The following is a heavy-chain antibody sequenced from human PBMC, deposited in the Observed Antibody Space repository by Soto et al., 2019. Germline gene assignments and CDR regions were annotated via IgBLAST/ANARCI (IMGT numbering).Heavy chain of an antibody. Sequence: QVQLVESGGGVVQPGRSLRLSCEASGFTFTGYAMHWVRQAPGKGLEWVAITSFDERYKFYAASVKGRFTISRDNYKNTLYLKMDSLSPEDTARYFCARDPSGEYDTAADFDSWGQGALVIVSS. D-gene: IGHD3-22*01. CDR1: GFTFTGYA. V-gene: IGHV3-30*04. CDR3: ARDPSGEYDTAADFDS. CDR2: TSFDERYK. J-gene: IGHJ4*02.